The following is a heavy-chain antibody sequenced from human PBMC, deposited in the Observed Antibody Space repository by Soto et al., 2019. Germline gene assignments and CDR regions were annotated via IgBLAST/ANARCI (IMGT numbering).Heavy chain of an antibody. CDR2: IKPDGSAT. V-gene: IGHV3-7*03. CDR3: FGGNGGPQ. D-gene: IGHD3-16*01. J-gene: IGHJ4*02. Sequence: GGSLRLSCATSDFNFRNYWMNWVRQAPGKRLEWVANIKPDGSATYYVDSVKGRFTISRDNVRNSVSLQMDSLRVEDTAVYFCFGGNGGPQWGQGTLVTVSS. CDR1: DFNFRNYW.